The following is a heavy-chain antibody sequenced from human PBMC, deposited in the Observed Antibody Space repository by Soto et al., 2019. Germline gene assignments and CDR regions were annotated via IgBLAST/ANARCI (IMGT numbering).Heavy chain of an antibody. V-gene: IGHV1-3*01. CDR1: GYTFTSYA. D-gene: IGHD6-13*01. CDR2: INAGNGNT. CDR3: AREPNSSSWSYYYYGMDV. J-gene: IGHJ6*02. Sequence: QVQLVQSGAEVKKPGASVKVSCKASGYTFTSYAMHWVRQAPGQRLEWMGWINAGNGNTKYSQKFQGRVTITRDTSESTAYMELSSLRSEDTAVYYCAREPNSSSWSYYYYGMDVWGQGTTVTVSS.